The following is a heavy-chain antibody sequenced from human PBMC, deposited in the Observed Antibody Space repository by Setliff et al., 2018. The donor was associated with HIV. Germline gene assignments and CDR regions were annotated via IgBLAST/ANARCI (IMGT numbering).Heavy chain of an antibody. CDR3: AREGYDSSGYFVVL. Sequence: SETLSLTCSVSGVSVGSGDYYWHWIRQHPEKALEWIGYIFHSGSTNYNPSLKSRVTISVDTSKNQFSLKLSSVTAADTAVYYCAREGYDSSGYFVVLWGQGTLVTVSS. D-gene: IGHD3-22*01. V-gene: IGHV4-61*08. CDR2: IFHSGST. CDR1: GVSVGSGDYY. J-gene: IGHJ4*02.